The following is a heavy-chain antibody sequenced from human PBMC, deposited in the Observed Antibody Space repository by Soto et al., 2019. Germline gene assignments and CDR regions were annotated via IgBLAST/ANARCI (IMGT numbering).Heavy chain of an antibody. V-gene: IGHV3-30-3*01. D-gene: IGHD3-9*01. CDR2: ISYDGSNK. Sequence: SLRLSCAASGFTFSSYAMHWVRQAPGKGLEWVAVISYDGSNKYYADSVKGRFTISRDDSKNTLYLQMNSLRAEDTAVYYCARPSDILTGYYGSDYYYYGMDVWGQGTTVTVSS. CDR3: ARPSDILTGYYGSDYYYYGMDV. CDR1: GFTFSSYA. J-gene: IGHJ6*02.